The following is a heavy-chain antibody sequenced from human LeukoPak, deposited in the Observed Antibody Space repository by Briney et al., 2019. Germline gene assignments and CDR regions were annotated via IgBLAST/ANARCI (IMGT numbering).Heavy chain of an antibody. CDR1: EFIFSSYG. CDR2: LWYDGTNK. V-gene: IGHV3-33*01. J-gene: IGHJ4*02. D-gene: IGHD3-22*01. Sequence: GRSLRLSCAASEFIFSSYGMHWVRQAPGKGLEWVASLWYDGTNKYHADSVNGRFTISRDNSQSTLYLQMNSLRAEDTAVYYCARARNNYDSSGYSALDYWGQGTLVTVSS. CDR3: ARARNNYDSSGYSALDY.